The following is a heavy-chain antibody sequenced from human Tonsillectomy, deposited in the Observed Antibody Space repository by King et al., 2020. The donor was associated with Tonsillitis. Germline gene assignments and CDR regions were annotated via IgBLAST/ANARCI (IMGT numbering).Heavy chain of an antibody. Sequence: LQLQESGPGLVKPSETLSLICNVSGGSITSGNYFWGWIRQPPGKVLEWIGSMYYSGSTHYNPSLMSRVTISVDTSKNQFSLNLTSVTAADTAVYCCARQREDYNILTSSRSSFDSWGQGTLVTVSS. CDR3: ARQREDYNILTSSRSSFDS. CDR1: GGSITSGNYF. J-gene: IGHJ4*02. CDR2: MYYSGST. V-gene: IGHV4-39*07. D-gene: IGHD3-9*01.